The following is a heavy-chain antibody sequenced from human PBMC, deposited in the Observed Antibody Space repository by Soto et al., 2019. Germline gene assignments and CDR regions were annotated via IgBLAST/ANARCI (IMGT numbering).Heavy chain of an antibody. CDR3: AKDPSAYCGGDCYSFDY. J-gene: IGHJ4*02. CDR1: GFTFSSYA. CDR2: ISGSGGST. D-gene: IGHD2-21*02. Sequence: GGSLRLSCAASGFTFSSYAMSWVRQAPGKGLEWVSAISGSGGSTYYADSVKGRFTISRNNSKNTLYLQMNSLRAEDTAVYYCAKDPSAYCGGDCYSFDYWGQGTLVTVSS. V-gene: IGHV3-23*01.